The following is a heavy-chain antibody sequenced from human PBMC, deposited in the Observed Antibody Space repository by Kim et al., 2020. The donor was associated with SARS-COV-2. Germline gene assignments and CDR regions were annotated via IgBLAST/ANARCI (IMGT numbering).Heavy chain of an antibody. D-gene: IGHD5-12*01. CDR1: GGSISSSSYY. V-gene: IGHV4-39*01. CDR2: IYYSGST. CDR3: ASLRLFPVNYYYYMDV. J-gene: IGHJ6*03. Sequence: SETLSLTCTVSGGSISSSSYYWGWIRQPPGKGLEWIGSIYYSGSTYYNPSLKSRVTISVDTSKNQFSLKLSSVTAADTAVYYCASLRLFPVNYYYYMDVWGKGTTVTVSS.